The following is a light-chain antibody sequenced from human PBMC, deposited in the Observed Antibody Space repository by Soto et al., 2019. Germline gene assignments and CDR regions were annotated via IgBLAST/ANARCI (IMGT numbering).Light chain of an antibody. CDR3: QQYGSSPWT. CDR2: GAS. V-gene: IGKV3-20*01. CDR1: QSVSSSY. J-gene: IGKJ1*01. Sequence: EIVSTQSPGTLSLSPVERATLSCRSSQSVSSSYLAWYQQKPGQAPRLLIYGASSRATGIPDRFSGSGSGTDFTLTISRLEPEDFAVYYCQQYGSSPWTFGQGTKVDI.